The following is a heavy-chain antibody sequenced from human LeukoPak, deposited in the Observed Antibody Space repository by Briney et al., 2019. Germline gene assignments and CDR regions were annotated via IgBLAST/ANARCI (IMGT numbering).Heavy chain of an antibody. CDR3: ARDADYDFWSGYSKGWFDP. CDR2: IKQDGSEK. D-gene: IGHD3-3*01. CDR1: GFTFSSYW. J-gene: IGHJ5*02. Sequence: GGSLRLSCAASGFTFSSYWMSWVRQAPGKGLEWVANIKQDGSEKYYVDSVKGRFTISRDNAKNSLYLQMNSLRAEDTAVYYCARDADYDFWSGYSKGWFDPWGQGTLSPSPQ. V-gene: IGHV3-7*01.